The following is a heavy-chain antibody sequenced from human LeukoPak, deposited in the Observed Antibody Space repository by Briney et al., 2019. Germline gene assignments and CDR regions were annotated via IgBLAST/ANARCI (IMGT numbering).Heavy chain of an antibody. D-gene: IGHD3-3*01. Sequence: GGSLRLSCAASGFTFSSYWMHWVRQAPGKGLVWVSRINSDGSSTSYADSVKGRFTISRDNSKNTVYLQMNSLRAEDTAVYYCAKAGDATIFGVVNSNWGQGTLVTVSS. CDR2: INSDGSST. V-gene: IGHV3-74*01. CDR1: GFTFSSYW. CDR3: AKAGDATIFGVVNSN. J-gene: IGHJ4*02.